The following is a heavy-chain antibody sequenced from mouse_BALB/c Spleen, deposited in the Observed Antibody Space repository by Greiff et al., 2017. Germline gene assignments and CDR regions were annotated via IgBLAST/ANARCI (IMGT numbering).Heavy chain of an antibody. CDR2: INSNGGST. V-gene: IGHV5-6-2*01. Sequence: EVMLVESGGGLVKPGGSLKLSCAASGFTFSSYYMSWVRQTPEKRLELVAAINSNGGSTYYPDTVKGRFTISRDNAKNTLYLQMSSLKSEDTALYYCARHPFSTMINAWFAYWGQGTLVTVSA. J-gene: IGHJ3*01. CDR1: GFTFSSYY. D-gene: IGHD2-4*01. CDR3: ARHPFSTMINAWFAY.